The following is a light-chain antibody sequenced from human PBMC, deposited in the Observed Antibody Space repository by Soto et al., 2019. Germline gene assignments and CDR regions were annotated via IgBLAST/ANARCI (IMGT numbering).Light chain of an antibody. V-gene: IGKV4-1*01. CDR3: QHYYSTPLT. J-gene: IGKJ4*01. Sequence: DIVMTQSPDSLAVSLGERATINCKSSQSVLYSSNNKNYLAWYQQKPGQPPKLLIYWASTRESGVPDRFSGRGSGTDFTLTISRLQAEDVAVYSCQHYYSTPLTFGGGTKVEIK. CDR1: QSVLYSSNNKNY. CDR2: WAS.